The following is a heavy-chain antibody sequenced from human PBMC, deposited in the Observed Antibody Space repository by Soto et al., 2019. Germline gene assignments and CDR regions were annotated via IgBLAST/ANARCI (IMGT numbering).Heavy chain of an antibody. V-gene: IGHV3-23*01. CDR1: GFTFSNYA. CDR2: VSGTGGST. Sequence: PGGSLRLSCAASGFTFSNYAMSWVRQAPGKGLEWVSAVSGTGGSTNYADSVKGRFTISRDNSKNTLYLQMNSLRAEDTAVYYCAKNPGYYDDSTGYHFDYWGQGTLVTVSS. J-gene: IGHJ4*02. D-gene: IGHD3-22*01. CDR3: AKNPGYYDDSTGYHFDY.